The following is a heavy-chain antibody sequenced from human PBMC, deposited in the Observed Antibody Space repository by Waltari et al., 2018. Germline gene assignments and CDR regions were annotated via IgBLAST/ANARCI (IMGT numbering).Heavy chain of an antibody. CDR2: INPRGDFI. V-gene: IGHV1-46*04. CDR1: GYTFSPYN. D-gene: IGHD1-1*01. Sequence: VKLVQTGAELKKPRSSAKVSCPASGYTFSPYNLLWVRQAPGQGLEWMGIINPRGDFITYARQLRCRVTMTIDTSTSTVYMELSSLRSEDTAVYSCARDNTNWSFDYWGQGTLVTVSS. J-gene: IGHJ4*02. CDR3: ARDNTNWSFDY.